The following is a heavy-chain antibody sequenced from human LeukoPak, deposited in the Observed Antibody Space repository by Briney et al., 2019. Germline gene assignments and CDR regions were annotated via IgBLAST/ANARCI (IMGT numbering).Heavy chain of an antibody. J-gene: IGHJ4*02. CDR3: ARDFGYGDYFFDD. V-gene: IGHV4-34*01. CDR2: INHSGST. CDR1: GGSFSGYY. Sequence: PSETLSLTCAVYGGSFSGYYWSWIRQPPGKGLEWIGEINHSGSTNYNPSLKSRVTMSVDTSKNQFSLKLSSVTAADTAVYYCARDFGYGDYFFDDWGQGTLVTVSS. D-gene: IGHD4-17*01.